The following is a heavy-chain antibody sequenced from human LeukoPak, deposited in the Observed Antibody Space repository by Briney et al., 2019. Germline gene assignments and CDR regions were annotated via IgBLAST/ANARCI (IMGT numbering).Heavy chain of an antibody. J-gene: IGHJ4*02. CDR2: INPSGGTT. CDR3: ARETPHTYYFDY. V-gene: IGHV1-46*01. CDR1: GYTFTTYY. Sequence: ASVKVSFKASGYTFTTYYMHWVRQAPGQGLEWMGIINPSGGTTRYAQKFQGRVTMIRDTSTSTVYMELSSLRSEDTAVYYCARETPHTYYFDYWGQGTLVTVSS.